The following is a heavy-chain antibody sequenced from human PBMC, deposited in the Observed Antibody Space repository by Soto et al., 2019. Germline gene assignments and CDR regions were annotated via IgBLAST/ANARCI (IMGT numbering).Heavy chain of an antibody. V-gene: IGHV3-30-3*01. CDR2: ISYEGSNT. D-gene: IGHD1-1*01. Sequence: QVHLVESGGGVAQPGRSLRLSCVASGFTFDTYGIHWVRQAPGKGLQWVALISYEGSNTYYADSVRGRFTISRVNSKHTLYLQINALRPEDTGVYYCARVTPGNNLYYFSGLDVW. CDR1: GFTFDTYG. J-gene: IGHJ6*01. CDR3: ARVTPGNNLYYFSGLDV.